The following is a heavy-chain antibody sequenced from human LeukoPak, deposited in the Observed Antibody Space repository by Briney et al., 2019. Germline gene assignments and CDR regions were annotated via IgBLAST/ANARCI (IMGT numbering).Heavy chain of an antibody. V-gene: IGHV4-59*01. D-gene: IGHD3-10*01. Sequence: SETLSLTCTVSGGSISSYYWSWIRQPPGKGLEWIGYIYYSGSTNYNPSLKSRVIISVDTSKNQFSLKLSSVTAADTAVYYCAREVRFGELDPWGQGTLVTVSS. CDR1: GGSISSYY. J-gene: IGHJ5*02. CDR3: AREVRFGELDP. CDR2: IYYSGST.